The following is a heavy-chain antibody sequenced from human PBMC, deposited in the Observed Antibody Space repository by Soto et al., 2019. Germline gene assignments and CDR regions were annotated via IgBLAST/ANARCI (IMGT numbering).Heavy chain of an antibody. CDR2: IYLGDSDT. J-gene: IGHJ6*02. D-gene: IGHD1-26*01. CDR3: ARQGPIVGATPVYYYGMDV. CDR1: GYSFTSYW. V-gene: IGHV5-51*01. Sequence: GESLKISCKGSGYSFTSYWIGWVRQMPGKGLEWMGIIYLGDSDTRYSPSFQGQVTISADKSISTAYLQWSSLKASDTAMYYCARQGPIVGATPVYYYGMDVWGQWTTVTVSS.